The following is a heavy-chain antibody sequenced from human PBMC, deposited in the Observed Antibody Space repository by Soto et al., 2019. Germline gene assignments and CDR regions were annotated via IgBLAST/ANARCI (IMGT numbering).Heavy chain of an antibody. CDR2: ISGSGGST. CDR1: GFTFSSYA. Sequence: GGSLRLSCAASGFTFSSYAMSWVRQAPGKGLEWVSAISGSGGSTYYADSVKGRFTISRDNSKNTLYLQMNSLRAEDTAVYSCAIDPSHHIGSGYPFDYWCQGTLVTVSS. J-gene: IGHJ4*02. D-gene: IGHD5-12*01. CDR3: AIDPSHHIGSGYPFDY. V-gene: IGHV3-23*01.